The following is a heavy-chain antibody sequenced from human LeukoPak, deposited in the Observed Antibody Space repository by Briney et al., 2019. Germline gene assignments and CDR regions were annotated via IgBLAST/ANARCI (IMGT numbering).Heavy chain of an antibody. Sequence: GGSLRLSCAASGFTFSSYSMNWVRQAPGKGLEWVSSISSSSSYIYYADSVKGRFTISRGNAKNSLYLQMNSLRAEDTAVYYCARVRGYDINDDYWGQGTLVTVSS. V-gene: IGHV3-21*01. CDR2: ISSSSSYI. D-gene: IGHD3-9*01. J-gene: IGHJ4*02. CDR1: GFTFSSYS. CDR3: ARVRGYDINDDY.